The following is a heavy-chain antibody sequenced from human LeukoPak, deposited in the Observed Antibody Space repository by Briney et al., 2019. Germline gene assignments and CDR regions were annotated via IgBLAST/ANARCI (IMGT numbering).Heavy chain of an antibody. V-gene: IGHV5-51*01. CDR2: IYPGDSDT. J-gene: IGHJ4*02. Sequence: GESLRISCKGSGYSFTSYWIGWVRQMPGKGLECMGIIYPGDSDTRYSPSFQGQVTISADKSISTAYLQWSSLKASDTAMYYCARPSSSWYSYVDYWGQGTLVTVSS. CDR3: ARPSSSWYSYVDY. D-gene: IGHD6-13*01. CDR1: GYSFTSYW.